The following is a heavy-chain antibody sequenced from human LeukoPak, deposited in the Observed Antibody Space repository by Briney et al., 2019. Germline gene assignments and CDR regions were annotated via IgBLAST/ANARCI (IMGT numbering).Heavy chain of an antibody. D-gene: IGHD1-26*01. Sequence: PGGSLRLSCAASGFTFSSYSMNWVRQAPGKGLEWVSYITSGSSTIYYADSVKGRFTISRDNAKDSLYLQMNSLRAEDTAVYYCARDESGSYSYYYGMDVWGQGTTVTVSS. CDR2: ITSGSSTI. J-gene: IGHJ6*02. V-gene: IGHV3-48*01. CDR3: ARDESGSYSYYYGMDV. CDR1: GFTFSSYS.